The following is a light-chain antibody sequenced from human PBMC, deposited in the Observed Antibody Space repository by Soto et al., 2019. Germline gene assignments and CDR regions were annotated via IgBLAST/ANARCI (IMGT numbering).Light chain of an antibody. CDR2: AAS. J-gene: IGKJ4*01. CDR1: QGISRW. CDR3: QEADSFPLT. V-gene: IGKV1-12*01. Sequence: DIQMTQSPSSVSASVGDRVTITCRASQGISRWVAWYQQKPGNAPKLLIYAASSLQSGLPSRFSGTGSGTYFTRTTSSLQPDDFATYYCQEADSFPLTFGGGTRVEIK.